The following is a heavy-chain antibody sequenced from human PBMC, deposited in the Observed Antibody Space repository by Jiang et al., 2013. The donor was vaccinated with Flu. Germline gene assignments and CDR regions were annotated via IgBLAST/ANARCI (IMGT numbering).Heavy chain of an antibody. CDR1: GFTFSSYA. D-gene: IGHD3-22*01. J-gene: IGHJ4*02. CDR3: ARGQDYYDSSGYFDY. Sequence: CAASGFTFSSYAMHWVRQAPGKGLEWVAVISYDGSNKYYADSVKGRFTISRDNSKNTLYLQMNSLRAEDTAVYYCARGQDYYDSSGYFDYWGQGTLVTVSS. CDR2: ISYDGSNK. V-gene: IGHV3-30-3*01.